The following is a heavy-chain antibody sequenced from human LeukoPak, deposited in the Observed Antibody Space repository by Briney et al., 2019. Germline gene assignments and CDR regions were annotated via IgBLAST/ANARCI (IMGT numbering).Heavy chain of an antibody. CDR1: GFTFSSYG. J-gene: IGHJ6*03. Sequence: PGRSLRLFCAASGFTFSSYGMHWVRQAPGKGLEWVAVIWYDGSNKYYADSVKGRFTISRDNSKNTLYLQMNSLRAEDTAVYYCAKEVTTPAGYYYYMDVWGKGTTVTVSS. CDR2: IWYDGSNK. CDR3: AKEVTTPAGYYYYMDV. D-gene: IGHD4-17*01. V-gene: IGHV3-33*06.